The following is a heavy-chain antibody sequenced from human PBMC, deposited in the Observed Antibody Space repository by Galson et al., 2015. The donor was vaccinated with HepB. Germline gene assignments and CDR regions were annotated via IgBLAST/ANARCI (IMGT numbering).Heavy chain of an antibody. CDR3: ARDQERSGAAYYFDY. CDR2: ISSSGSTI. CDR1: GFTFSSYE. V-gene: IGHV3-48*03. Sequence: SLRLSCAASGFTFSSYEMNWVRQAPGKGLEWVSYISSSGSTIYYADSVKGRFTISRDNAKNSLYLQMNSLRAEDTAVYYCARDQERSGAAYYFDYWGQGTLVTVSS. J-gene: IGHJ4*02. D-gene: IGHD6-19*01.